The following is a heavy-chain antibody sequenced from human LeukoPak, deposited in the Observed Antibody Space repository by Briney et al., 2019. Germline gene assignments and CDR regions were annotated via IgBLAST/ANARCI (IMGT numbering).Heavy chain of an antibody. CDR3: SRDPTYYLRYGYFDY. CDR2: INNVGSHI. CDR1: GFSLRDYS. D-gene: IGHD1-26*01. Sequence: GGSLRLSCAASGFSLRDYSMDWVRQAPGKGLEWVSSINNVGSHIYYAGSAKGRFTISRDNTKNSLYLQMNSLRAEDTAVYYCSRDPTYYLRYGYFDYWGQGALVTVSS. V-gene: IGHV3-21*01. J-gene: IGHJ4*02.